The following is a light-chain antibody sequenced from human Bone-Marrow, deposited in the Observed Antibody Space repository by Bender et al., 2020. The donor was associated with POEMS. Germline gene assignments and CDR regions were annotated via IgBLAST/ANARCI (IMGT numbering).Light chain of an antibody. CDR3: SSYTTSSTLNVL. CDR2: EVS. CDR1: SSDVGSDKL. Sequence: QSALTQPASVSGSPGQSITIPCTGTSSDVGSDKLVSWYQQPPGTAPKLVIYEVSNRPSGVPDRFSVSKSGNTASLIISGLQAEDEADYYCSSYTTSSTLNVLFGGGTKLTVV. V-gene: IGLV2-18*02. J-gene: IGLJ2*01.